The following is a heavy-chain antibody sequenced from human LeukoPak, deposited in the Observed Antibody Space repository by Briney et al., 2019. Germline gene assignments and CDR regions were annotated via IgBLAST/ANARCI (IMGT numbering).Heavy chain of an antibody. CDR3: ARGQDIASYWGYYYMDV. V-gene: IGHV4-59*01. D-gene: IGHD5/OR15-5a*01. CDR1: GGSIGSYY. Sequence: SETLSLTCTVSGGSIGSYYWSWIRQPPGKGLEWIGYIYYSGSTNHNPSLKSRVTISVDTSKNQFSLKLSSMTAADTAVYYCARGQDIASYWGYYYMDVWGKGTTVTVSS. CDR2: IYYSGST. J-gene: IGHJ6*03.